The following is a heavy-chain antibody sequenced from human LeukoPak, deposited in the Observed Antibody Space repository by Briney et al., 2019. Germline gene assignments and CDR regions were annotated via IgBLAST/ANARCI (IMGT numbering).Heavy chain of an antibody. CDR3: ARDAATIDFYAFDI. J-gene: IGHJ3*02. D-gene: IGHD1-26*01. Sequence: SETLSLTCAVYGGSFSGYYWSWIRQPPGKGLEWIGEINHSGSTNYNPSLKSRGTISVDTSKNQFSLKLSSVTAADTAVYYCARDAATIDFYAFDIWGQGTMVTVSS. V-gene: IGHV4-34*01. CDR1: GGSFSGYY. CDR2: INHSGST.